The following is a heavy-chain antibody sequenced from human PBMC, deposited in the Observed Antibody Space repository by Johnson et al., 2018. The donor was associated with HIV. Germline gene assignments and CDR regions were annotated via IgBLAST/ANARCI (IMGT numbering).Heavy chain of an antibody. V-gene: IGHV3-30*04. J-gene: IGHJ3*02. CDR3: ARVSNHAFDI. Sequence: QVQLVESGGGLVKPGGSLRLSCAASGFTFSSYAMHWVRQAPGKGLEWVAVISYDGSNKYYADSVKGRFTISRDNSKNTLYLQMNSLRPEDTGLYYCARVSNHAFDIWGQGTMVTVSS. CDR1: GFTFSSYA. CDR2: ISYDGSNK.